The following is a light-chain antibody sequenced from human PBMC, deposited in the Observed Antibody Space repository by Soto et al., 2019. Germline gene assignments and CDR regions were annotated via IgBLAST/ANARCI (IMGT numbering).Light chain of an antibody. Sequence: DIQMTQSPSSVSASIGDRVTITCRASQHISTWLAWYQQKPGKAPKLLIYFASSLQGGVPSRFSGSGSGTDFTLTISSLQPEDSATYYCQQANSFPITFGQGTKLEI. J-gene: IGKJ2*01. CDR2: FAS. CDR3: QQANSFPIT. V-gene: IGKV1-12*01. CDR1: QHISTW.